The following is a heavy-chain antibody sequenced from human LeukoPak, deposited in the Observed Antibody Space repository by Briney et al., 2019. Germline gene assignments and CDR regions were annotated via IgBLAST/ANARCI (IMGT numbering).Heavy chain of an antibody. CDR3: ARRRVVVASTDGASGAFDI. V-gene: IGHV4-31*03. Sequence: TSETLSLTCTVSGGSISSGGYYWSWIRQHPGKGLEWIGYIYYSGSTYYNPSLRSRVTISVDTSKNQFSLRLSSVTAADTAVYFCARRRVVVASTDGASGAFDIWGQGTMVTVSS. CDR1: GGSISSGGYY. D-gene: IGHD2-15*01. CDR2: IYYSGST. J-gene: IGHJ3*02.